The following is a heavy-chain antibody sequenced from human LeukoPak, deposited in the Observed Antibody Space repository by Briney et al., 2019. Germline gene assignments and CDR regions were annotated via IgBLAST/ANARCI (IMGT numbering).Heavy chain of an antibody. V-gene: IGHV3-30*03. D-gene: IGHD4-23*01. Sequence: GRSLRLSCAASRFPFSNYGVHGVRQAPGKGLEWLAVISSDGSNRHYADSVKGRFTVSRDNSINTLYLQMDSLRAEDTAVYYCARVENCMAVAPGCYHYMDVWGKGTTVTVS. CDR2: ISSDGSNR. J-gene: IGHJ6*03. CDR3: ARVENCMAVAPGCYHYMDV. CDR1: RFPFSNYG.